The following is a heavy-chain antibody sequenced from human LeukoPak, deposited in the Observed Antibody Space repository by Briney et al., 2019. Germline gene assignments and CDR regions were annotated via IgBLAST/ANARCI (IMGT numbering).Heavy chain of an antibody. CDR2: IKQDGTEK. CDR1: GFTFSNYW. Sequence: GGSLRLSCAASGFTFSNYWMTWVRQAPGKGLEWVANIKQDGTEKYYVDSVKGRFTISRDNAENSLYLQMNSLRAEDTAVYYCTRDTGCPGGSCYSFYDYWGQGTLVTVSS. CDR3: TRDTGCPGGSCYSFYDY. D-gene: IGHD2-15*01. V-gene: IGHV3-7*01. J-gene: IGHJ4*02.